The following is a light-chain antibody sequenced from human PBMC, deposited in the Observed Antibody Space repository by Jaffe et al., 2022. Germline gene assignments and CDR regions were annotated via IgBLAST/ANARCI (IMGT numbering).Light chain of an antibody. CDR3: QQYGGSPRT. CDR1: QSVSNNY. V-gene: IGKV3-20*01. J-gene: IGKJ2*01. Sequence: EIVLTQSPGTLSLSPGERATLSCRASQSVSNNYLAWYQQKPGQAPRLLIYDASSRATGTPDRFSGSGSGTDFTLTISRLEPEDFAVYYCQQYGGSPRTFGQGTKVEIK. CDR2: DAS.